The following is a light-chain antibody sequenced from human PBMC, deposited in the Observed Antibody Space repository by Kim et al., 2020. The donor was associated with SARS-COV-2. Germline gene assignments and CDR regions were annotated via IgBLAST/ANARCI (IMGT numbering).Light chain of an antibody. J-gene: IGLJ3*02. CDR2: LNSDGSH. CDR3: QTWGTGIWV. V-gene: IGLV4-69*01. Sequence: PAKLTCTLRSGDSSYAIAWHRQQPEKGPRYLMKLNSDGSHSKGDGIPDRFSGSSSGAERYLTIYSLQSEDEADYYCQTWGTGIWVFGGGTQLTVL. CDR1: SGDSSYA.